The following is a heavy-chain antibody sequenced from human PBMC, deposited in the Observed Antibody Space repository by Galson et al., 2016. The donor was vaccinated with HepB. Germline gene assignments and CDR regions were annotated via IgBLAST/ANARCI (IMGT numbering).Heavy chain of an antibody. V-gene: IGHV4-30-2*01. CDR2: IYFTGNT. CDR1: GDSISSDDYA. Sequence: TLSLTCTVSGDSISSDDYAWAWIRLPPGKGLEWIGHIYFTGNTYYSPSLRSRVTMSVARSKNQFSLHLTSVVAADTAVYYCARGPRLLRAFGDLVSFFDYWGQGTLITVSS. CDR3: ARGPRLLRAFGDLVSFFDY. J-gene: IGHJ4*02. D-gene: IGHD2-8*01.